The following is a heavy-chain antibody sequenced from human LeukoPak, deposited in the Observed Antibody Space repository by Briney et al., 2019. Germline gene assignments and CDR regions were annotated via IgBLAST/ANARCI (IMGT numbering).Heavy chain of an antibody. Sequence: GGSLRLSCAASGFTFDDYAMHWVRQAPGKGLEWVSGISWNSGSIGYADSVKGRFTISRDNAKNSLYLQMNSLRAEDTALYYCAKDIGETAPDLGAFDIWGQGTMVTVSS. CDR3: AKDIGETAPDLGAFDI. CDR2: ISWNSGSI. D-gene: IGHD3-10*01. J-gene: IGHJ3*02. CDR1: GFTFDDYA. V-gene: IGHV3-9*01.